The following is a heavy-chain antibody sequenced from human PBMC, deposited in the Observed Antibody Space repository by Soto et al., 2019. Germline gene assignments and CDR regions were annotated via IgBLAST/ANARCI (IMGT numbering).Heavy chain of an antibody. V-gene: IGHV3-30-3*01. Sequence: QVQLVESGGGVVQPGGSLRLSCAASGFTFRNHAVHWVRQAPGKGLECLAVIAYDGSNLFYRDSVKGRFTISRDNSKNTLYLHMNSLRSEDTGVYYCARGDREDILVVVGARPGEYGIDIWGQGTTVTVSS. CDR2: IAYDGSNL. D-gene: IGHD2-15*01. CDR3: ARGDREDILVVVGARPGEYGIDI. CDR1: GFTFRNHA. J-gene: IGHJ6*02.